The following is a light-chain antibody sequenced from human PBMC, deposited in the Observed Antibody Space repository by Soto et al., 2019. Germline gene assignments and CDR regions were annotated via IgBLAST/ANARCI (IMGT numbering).Light chain of an antibody. CDR2: DVS. CDR1: SSDVGGYNY. J-gene: IGLJ1*01. V-gene: IGLV2-14*01. Sequence: QFALAQPASVSGSPGQSITIPCPGTSSDVGGYNYVSWYQQHPGKAPKLMIYDVSNRPSGVSNRFSGSKSGNTASLTISGLQAEDEADYYCSSYTSSSTPYVFGTGTKVTVL. CDR3: SSYTSSSTPYV.